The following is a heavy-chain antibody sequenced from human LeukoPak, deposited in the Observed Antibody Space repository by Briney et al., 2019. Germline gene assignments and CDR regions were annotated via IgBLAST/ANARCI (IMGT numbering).Heavy chain of an antibody. D-gene: IGHD1-26*01. V-gene: IGHV3-53*01. J-gene: IGHJ4*02. CDR3: VRGVGSGSRLRAVDY. CDR1: GFTVSSNY. Sequence: PGGSLRLSCAASGFTVSSNYMSWVRQAPGKGLEWVSVIYSGGSTYYADSVKGRFTISRDNSKNTLYLQMNSPRAEDTAVYYCVRGVGSGSRLRAVDYWGQGTLVTVSS. CDR2: IYSGGST.